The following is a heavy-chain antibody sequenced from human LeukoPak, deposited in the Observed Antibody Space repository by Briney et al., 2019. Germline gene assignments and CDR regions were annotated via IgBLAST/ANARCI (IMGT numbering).Heavy chain of an antibody. CDR1: GVTISSDS. Sequence: GGSLRLSCPASGVTISSDSMSWVRHPPGKGLGWVAAISASGGSTYYADSVNGRFTISRDNSKNTLYLQMNSLRDEDTAVYYCAKEERYSSGWRDWGQGTLATVSS. CDR3: AKEERYSSGWRD. V-gene: IGHV3-23*01. J-gene: IGHJ4*02. D-gene: IGHD6-19*01. CDR2: ISASGGST.